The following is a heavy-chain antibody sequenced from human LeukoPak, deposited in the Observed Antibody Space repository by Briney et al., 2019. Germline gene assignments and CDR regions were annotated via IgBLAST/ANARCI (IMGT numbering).Heavy chain of an antibody. V-gene: IGHV7-4-1*02. CDR3: ARGYDTTGYFSY. CDR1: GYTFTNYT. J-gene: IGHJ4*02. CDR2: INTDTGNP. D-gene: IGHD3-22*01. Sequence: ASVKVSCKASGYTFTNYTPNWVRQAPGQGLEWMGWINTDTGNPTYAQGFIGRFVFSLDTPVTTAYLQISSLKAEDTAVYFCARGYDTTGYFSYWGQGTLVTVSS.